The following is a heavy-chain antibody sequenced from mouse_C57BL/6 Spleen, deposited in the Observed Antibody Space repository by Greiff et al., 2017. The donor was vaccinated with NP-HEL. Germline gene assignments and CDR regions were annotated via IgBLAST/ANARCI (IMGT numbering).Heavy chain of an antibody. D-gene: IGHD2-2*01. Sequence: EVKLMESGGGLVKPGGSLKLSCAASGFTFSDYGMHWVRQAPEKGLEWVAYISSGSSTIYYADTVKGRFTISRDNAKNTLFLQMTSLRSEDTAMYYCARGAVYGCFDYWGQGTTLTVSS. V-gene: IGHV5-17*01. J-gene: IGHJ2*01. CDR3: ARGAVYGCFDY. CDR1: GFTFSDYG. CDR2: ISSGSSTI.